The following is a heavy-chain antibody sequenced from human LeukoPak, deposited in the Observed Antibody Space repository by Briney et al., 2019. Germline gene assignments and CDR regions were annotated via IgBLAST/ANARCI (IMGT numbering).Heavy chain of an antibody. CDR3: ARRSRLYRHETTGYHDS. CDR1: GDYITTTNYY. Sequence: TLSLTCNVSGDYITTTNYYWAWIRQPPGKGLEWIASVFYSGTTYYNPSLKSRVIISMDTSRKQISLRLSSVTATDTAIYYCARRSRLYRHETTGYHDSWGQGTLVTVSS. V-gene: IGHV4-39*01. D-gene: IGHD3-9*01. J-gene: IGHJ4*02. CDR2: VFYSGTT.